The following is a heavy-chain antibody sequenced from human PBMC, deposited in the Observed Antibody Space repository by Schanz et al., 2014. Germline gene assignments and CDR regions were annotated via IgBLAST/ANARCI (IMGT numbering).Heavy chain of an antibody. J-gene: IGHJ6*02. Sequence: VQLVESGGGLVQPGGSLRLSCAASGFNFSSYGMHWVRQAPGKGLEWVAVLSSDESRKFYADSVKGRFTISRDNAKNSVVLQMNRLRAEDTAVYYCATEGPRGTRHPINYYYAMDNWGQGTKVTV. V-gene: IGHV3-30*03. CDR2: LSSDESRK. CDR1: GFNFSSYG. CDR3: ATEGPRGTRHPINYYYAMDN. D-gene: IGHD6-6*01.